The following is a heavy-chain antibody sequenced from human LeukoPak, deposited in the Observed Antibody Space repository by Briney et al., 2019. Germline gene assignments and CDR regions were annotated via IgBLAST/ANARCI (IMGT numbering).Heavy chain of an antibody. CDR2: ISYSGST. J-gene: IGHJ4*02. CDR3: AGGRPYYFDY. Sequence: PSETLSLPCTVSGGSISSYYWSWIQQPPGKGLEWIGYISYSGSTNYNPSLKSRVTISVDTSKNQFSLKLSSVTAADTAVYYCAGGRPYYFDYWGQGTLVTVSS. V-gene: IGHV4-59*01. CDR1: GGSISSYY.